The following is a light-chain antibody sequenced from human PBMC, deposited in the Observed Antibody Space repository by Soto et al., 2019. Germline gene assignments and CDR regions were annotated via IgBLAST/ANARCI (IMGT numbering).Light chain of an antibody. Sequence: EIVRPQAPATLSASPGERTTLSCRASQSVSSNLAWYQQKPGQAPRLLIYGASTRATGIPARFSGGGSGTEFTLTISSLQSEDFALYYCQQYNYWPPITFGQGTRLEIK. CDR1: QSVSSN. V-gene: IGKV3-15*01. J-gene: IGKJ5*01. CDR3: QQYNYWPPIT. CDR2: GAS.